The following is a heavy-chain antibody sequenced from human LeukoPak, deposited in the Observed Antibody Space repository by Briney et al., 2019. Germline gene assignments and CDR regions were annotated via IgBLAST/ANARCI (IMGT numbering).Heavy chain of an antibody. D-gene: IGHD2-21*01. CDR1: GFTFSSYA. Sequence: GGSLRLSCAASGFTFSSYAMSWVRQAPGKGLEWVSAISGSGGSTYYADSVKGRFTISRDNSKNTLYLQMNSLRAEDTAVYYCTRGVVVIAHDSYFDLWGRGTLVTVSS. CDR3: TRGVVVIAHDSYFDL. J-gene: IGHJ2*01. V-gene: IGHV3-23*01. CDR2: ISGSGGST.